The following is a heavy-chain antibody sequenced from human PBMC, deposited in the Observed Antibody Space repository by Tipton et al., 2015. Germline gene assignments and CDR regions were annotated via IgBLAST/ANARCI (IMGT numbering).Heavy chain of an antibody. Sequence: TLSLTCTVSGGSISNYYWNWIRQPPGKGLEWIGHISYSGSPNYNPSLRSRVTISVDASKNQFSLQLSSITAADTAVYYCARGHYVSGWYSHYFDLWGRGSLVTVSS. D-gene: IGHD6-19*01. CDR2: ISYSGSP. CDR3: ARGHYVSGWYSHYFDL. CDR1: GGSISNYY. J-gene: IGHJ2*01. V-gene: IGHV4-59*12.